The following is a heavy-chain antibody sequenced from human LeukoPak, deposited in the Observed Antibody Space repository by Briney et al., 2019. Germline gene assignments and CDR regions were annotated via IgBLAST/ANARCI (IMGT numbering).Heavy chain of an antibody. J-gene: IGHJ5*02. Sequence: SPSETLSLTCTVSGGSISSYYWSWIRQPPGKGLEWIGYIYYSGSTNYNPSLKSRVTISVDTSKNQFSLKLSSVTAADTAVYYCAREKLIAVAGTCWFDPWGQGTLVTVSS. V-gene: IGHV4-59*01. D-gene: IGHD6-19*01. CDR2: IYYSGST. CDR3: AREKLIAVAGTCWFDP. CDR1: GGSISSYY.